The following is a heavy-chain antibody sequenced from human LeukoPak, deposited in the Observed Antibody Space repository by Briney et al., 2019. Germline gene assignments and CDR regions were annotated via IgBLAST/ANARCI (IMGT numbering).Heavy chain of an antibody. V-gene: IGHV1-69*01. Sequence: GSSVKVSCKASGGTFRSYAISWVRQAPGQGLEWMGGIIPMFGTPYYAQNFQGRVTITADESTSTAYMELRSLRSDDTAVYYCARVQHYYYYYMDVWGKGTTVTISS. CDR3: ARVQHYYYYYMDV. CDR2: IIPMFGTP. J-gene: IGHJ6*03. D-gene: IGHD1-1*01. CDR1: GGTFRSYA.